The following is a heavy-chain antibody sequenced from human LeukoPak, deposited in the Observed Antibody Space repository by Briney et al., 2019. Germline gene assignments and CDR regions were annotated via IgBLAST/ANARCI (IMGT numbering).Heavy chain of an antibody. CDR2: ISGSGATT. V-gene: IGHV3-23*01. D-gene: IGHD2-15*01. Sequence: PGGSLRLSCTASGFTFSTYAMTWVRQAPGKGLEWVSSISGSGATTYYAGSVKGRFTSSRDNSKNTLYLQMNSLRAEDTAVYYCAKTGYCSGSSCYLGDYWGQGTLVTVSS. CDR1: GFTFSTYA. CDR3: AKTGYCSGSSCYLGDY. J-gene: IGHJ4*02.